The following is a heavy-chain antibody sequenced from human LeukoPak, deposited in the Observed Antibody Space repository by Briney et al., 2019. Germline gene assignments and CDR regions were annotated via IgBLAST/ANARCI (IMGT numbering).Heavy chain of an antibody. CDR1: GFTFSSYA. CDR3: ARVFDFPDPLDY. CDR2: ISYDGSNK. V-gene: IGHV3-30-3*01. D-gene: IGHD3-3*01. J-gene: IGHJ4*02. Sequence: GGSLRLSCAASGFTFSSYAMHWVRQAPGKGLEWVAVISYDGSNKYYADSVKGRFTISRDNSKNTLYLRMNSLRAEDTAVYYCARVFDFPDPLDYWGQGTLVTVSS.